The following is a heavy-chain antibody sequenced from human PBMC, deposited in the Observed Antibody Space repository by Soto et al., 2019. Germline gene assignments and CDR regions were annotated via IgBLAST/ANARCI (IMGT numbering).Heavy chain of an antibody. V-gene: IGHV3-33*01. CDR3: VRDLGVHTAMTWLGMDV. D-gene: IGHD5-18*01. Sequence: QVQLVESGGGVVQPGRSLRLSCAASGFSFSTYGMHWVRQTPGRGLDWVAVIWYDGSNEYYADSVKGRFTISRDNSKSTLYLQMNSLRAEDTAVYYCVRDLGVHTAMTWLGMDVW. J-gene: IGHJ6*01. CDR1: GFSFSTYG. CDR2: IWYDGSNE.